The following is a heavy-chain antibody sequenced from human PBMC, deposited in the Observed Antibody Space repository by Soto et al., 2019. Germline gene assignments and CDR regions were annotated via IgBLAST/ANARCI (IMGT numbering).Heavy chain of an antibody. V-gene: IGHV3-30*18. Sequence: GGSLRLSCAASGFTFSSYGMHWVRQAPGKGLEWVAVISYDGSNKYYADSVKGRFTISRDNSKNTLYLQMNSLRAEDTAVYYCAKDEQRQGYYYGSGTFDYWGQGTLVTVSS. D-gene: IGHD3-10*01. CDR1: GFTFSSYG. J-gene: IGHJ4*02. CDR2: ISYDGSNK. CDR3: AKDEQRQGYYYGSGTFDY.